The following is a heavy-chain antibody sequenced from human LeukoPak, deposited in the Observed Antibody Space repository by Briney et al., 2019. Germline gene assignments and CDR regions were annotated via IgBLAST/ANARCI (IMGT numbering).Heavy chain of an antibody. D-gene: IGHD3-22*01. Sequence: PGGSLRLSCAASGFTFSSYAMSWVRQAPGKGLEWVANIKQDGSEKYYVDSVKGRFTISRDNAKNSLYLQMNSLRAEDTAVYYCARAGPYYDSSGYYHFGYWGQGTLVTVSS. V-gene: IGHV3-7*01. J-gene: IGHJ4*02. CDR2: IKQDGSEK. CDR1: GFTFSSYA. CDR3: ARAGPYYDSSGYYHFGY.